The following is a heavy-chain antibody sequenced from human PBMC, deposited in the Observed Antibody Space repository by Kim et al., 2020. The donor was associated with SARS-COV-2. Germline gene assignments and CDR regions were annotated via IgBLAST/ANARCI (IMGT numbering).Heavy chain of an antibody. CDR3: AMTVDYQPFDAFDI. CDR2: IYHSGST. Sequence: SETLSLPCAVSGGSINISNWWSWVRQPPGKGLEWIGEIYHSGSTNYNPSLKSRVTISIDYSKNQFSLKLSSVTAADTAVYYCAMTVDYQPFDAFDIWGQGTMVTVSS. CDR1: GGSINISNW. D-gene: IGHD2-2*01. V-gene: IGHV4-4*02. J-gene: IGHJ3*02.